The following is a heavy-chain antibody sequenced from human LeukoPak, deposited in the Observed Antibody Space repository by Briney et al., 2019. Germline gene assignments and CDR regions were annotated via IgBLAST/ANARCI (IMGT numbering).Heavy chain of an antibody. CDR1: GGSISSSSYY. D-gene: IGHD6-13*01. CDR2: IYYSGST. V-gene: IGHV4-39*07. CDR3: ASHGYSSSWPAFDY. Sequence: SETLSLTCTVSGGSISSSSYYWGWIRQPPGKGLEWIGSIYYSGSTYYNPFLKSRVTISVDTSKNQFSLKLSSVTAADTAVYYCASHGYSSSWPAFDYWGQGTLVTVSS. J-gene: IGHJ4*02.